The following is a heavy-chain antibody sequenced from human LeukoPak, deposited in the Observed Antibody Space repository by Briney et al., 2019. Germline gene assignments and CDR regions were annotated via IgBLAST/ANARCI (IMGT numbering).Heavy chain of an antibody. V-gene: IGHV3-9*01. CDR3: AKVGWQWELLGYFDY. Sequence: SLRLSCAASGFTFDDYAMHWVRQAPGKGLEWVSGISWNSGSIGYADSVKGRFTISRDNAKNSLYLQMNSLRAEDTALYYRAKVGWQWELLGYFDYWGQGTLVTVSS. J-gene: IGHJ4*02. D-gene: IGHD1-26*01. CDR1: GFTFDDYA. CDR2: ISWNSGSI.